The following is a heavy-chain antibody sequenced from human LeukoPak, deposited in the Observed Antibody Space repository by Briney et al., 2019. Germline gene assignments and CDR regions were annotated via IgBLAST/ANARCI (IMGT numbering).Heavy chain of an antibody. Sequence: GGSLRLSCAASGFTFDDYTMHWVRQAPGKGLEWVSLISWDGGSTYYADSVKGRFTISRDNSKNSLYLQMNSLRTEDTALYYCARGYGGLELFHYYYYYYMDVWGKGTTVTVSS. J-gene: IGHJ6*03. CDR2: ISWDGGST. CDR3: ARGYGGLELFHYYYYYYMDV. V-gene: IGHV3-43*01. CDR1: GFTFDDYT. D-gene: IGHD1-7*01.